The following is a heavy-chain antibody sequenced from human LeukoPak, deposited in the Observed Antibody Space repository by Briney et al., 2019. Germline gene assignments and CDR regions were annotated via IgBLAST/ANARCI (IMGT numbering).Heavy chain of an antibody. D-gene: IGHD2-15*01. CDR1: GYTFTGYY. CDR3: ARDGKWGYCSGGSCYSDYYYYYYMDV. Sequence: GASVKVSCKASGYTFTGYYMHWARQAPGQGLEWMGWINPNSGGTNYAQKFQGRVTMTRDTSISTAYMELSRLRSDDTAVYYCARDGKWGYCSGGSCYSDYYYYYYMDVWGKGTTVTVSS. CDR2: INPNSGGT. V-gene: IGHV1-2*02. J-gene: IGHJ6*03.